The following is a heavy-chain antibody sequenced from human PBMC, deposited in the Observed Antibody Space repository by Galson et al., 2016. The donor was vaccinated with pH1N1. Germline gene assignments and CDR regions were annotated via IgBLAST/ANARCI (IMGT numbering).Heavy chain of an antibody. CDR2: IDPSSGST. J-gene: IGHJ4*02. V-gene: IGHV1-46*03. CDR1: GYTLSRYY. CDR3: ARSYYFDY. Sequence: SVKVSCKASGYTLSRYYMHWLRQAPGQGLEWMGIIDPSSGSTTYAQKFQGRVTITHDTATNTVYMELSSLRPDDTAVYYCARSYYFDYWGQGTLVAVSS.